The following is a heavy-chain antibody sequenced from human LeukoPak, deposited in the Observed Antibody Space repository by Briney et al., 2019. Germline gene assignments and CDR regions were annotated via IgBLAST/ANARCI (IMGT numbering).Heavy chain of an antibody. CDR3: ARDPGRPMNYYDSSGYYPDAFDI. CDR1: GFTFSSYS. Sequence: GRSLRLSCAASGFTFSSYSMNWVRQAPGKGLEWVSYISSSSSTIYYADSVKGRFTISRDNAKNSLYLQMNSLRAEDTAVYYCARDPGRPMNYYDSSGYYPDAFDIWGQGTMVTVSS. CDR2: ISSSSSTI. V-gene: IGHV3-48*04. D-gene: IGHD3-22*01. J-gene: IGHJ3*02.